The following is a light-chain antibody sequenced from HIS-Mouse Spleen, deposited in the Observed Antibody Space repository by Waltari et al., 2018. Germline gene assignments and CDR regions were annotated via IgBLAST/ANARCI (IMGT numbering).Light chain of an antibody. CDR1: QDISNY. CDR3: EGYENLPPRP. Sequence: DIQMTQSPSSLSASVGDRVTITCQASQDISNYLNWYQQKPGKAPKLLIYDGSNLGTGVPLRFSGSGSGTEATFTISSLQPEDIETVYCEGYENLPPRPFGGGTTVAMK. CDR2: DGS. J-gene: IGKJ4*02. V-gene: IGKV1-33*01.